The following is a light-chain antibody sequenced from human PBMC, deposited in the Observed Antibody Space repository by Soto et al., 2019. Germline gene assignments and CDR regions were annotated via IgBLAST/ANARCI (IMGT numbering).Light chain of an antibody. CDR3: QQYNNWPRT. Sequence: EIVMPQYPATLSVSAGASSALSCRASQSVSTNLAWYQQKPGQVPRVLIYGASTRATEIPARFSGSGSGTEFTLTIDSLQSEDFAVYYCQQYNNWPRTFGQGTKVDIK. CDR2: GAS. V-gene: IGKV3-15*01. CDR1: QSVSTN. J-gene: IGKJ1*01.